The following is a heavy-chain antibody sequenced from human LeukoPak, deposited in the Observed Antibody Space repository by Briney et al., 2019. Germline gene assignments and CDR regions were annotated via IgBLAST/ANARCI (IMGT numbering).Heavy chain of an antibody. Sequence: ASVKVSRKASEYTFTGYYMHWVRQAPGQGLEWMGWINPNSGGTNYAQKFQGRVTMTRDTSIGTAYMQLSGLTFDDTAVYYCAKFWHSDCWGQGTLVTVSS. V-gene: IGHV1-2*02. CDR3: AKFWHSDC. CDR1: EYTFTGYY. J-gene: IGHJ4*02. CDR2: INPNSGGT.